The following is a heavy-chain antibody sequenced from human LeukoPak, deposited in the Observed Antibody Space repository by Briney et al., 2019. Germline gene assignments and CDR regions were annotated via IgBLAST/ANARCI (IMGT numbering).Heavy chain of an antibody. Sequence: PGGSLRLSCVGSGFTFSSYGMHWVRQAAGKGLEWVAFIRHDGSNEYYADSVKGRFTVPRDNSKSTLFLQMNSLRVEEMAVYYCAKEVHPYDSGTYYFDYWGRGTLVTVSS. J-gene: IGHJ4*02. CDR1: GFTFSSYG. V-gene: IGHV3-30*02. CDR2: IRHDGSNE. D-gene: IGHD3-10*01. CDR3: AKEVHPYDSGTYYFDY.